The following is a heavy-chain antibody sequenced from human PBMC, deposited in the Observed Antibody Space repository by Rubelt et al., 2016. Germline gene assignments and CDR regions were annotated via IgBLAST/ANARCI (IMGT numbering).Heavy chain of an antibody. V-gene: IGHV3-23*01. Sequence: EVQLLESGGGLVQPGGSLRLSCAASGFTFSSYAMTWVRQAPGKGLAWVSLISDSGDNTYCANTVKSLYHEMNRLRAEGTARYDCARVGTTGTPRTVLDNWGQGTLVTVSS. CDR3: LDN. CDR1: GFTFSSYA. CDR2: ISDSGDNT. D-gene: IGHD4-17*01. J-gene: IGHJ4*02.